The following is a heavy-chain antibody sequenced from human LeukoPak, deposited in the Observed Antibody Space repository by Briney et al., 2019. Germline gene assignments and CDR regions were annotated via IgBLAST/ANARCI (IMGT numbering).Heavy chain of an antibody. CDR3: ASLAVAGLSEGY. D-gene: IGHD6-19*01. V-gene: IGHV4-31*03. CDR1: GGPISSGGFY. CDR2: IYYSGST. Sequence: SETLSLTCTVSGGPISSGGFYWSWIRQHPGKGLEWIGYIYYSGSTYYNPSLKSRVTISVDTSRNQFSLKLSSVTAADTAVYYCASLAVAGLSEGYWGQGTLVIVSS. J-gene: IGHJ4*02.